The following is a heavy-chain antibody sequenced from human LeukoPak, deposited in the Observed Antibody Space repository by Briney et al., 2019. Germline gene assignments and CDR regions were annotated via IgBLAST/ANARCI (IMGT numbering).Heavy chain of an antibody. CDR1: GGSISSSSYY. CDR2: IYYSGST. D-gene: IGHD6-19*01. J-gene: IGHJ4*02. CDR3: ARGIAVAGPPDY. Sequence: SETLSLTCTVSGGSISSSSYYWGWIRQPPGKGLEWIGSIYYSGSTYYNPSLKSRVTISVDTSKNQFSLKLSSVTAADTAVYYCARGIAVAGPPDYWGQGTLVTVSS. V-gene: IGHV4-39*07.